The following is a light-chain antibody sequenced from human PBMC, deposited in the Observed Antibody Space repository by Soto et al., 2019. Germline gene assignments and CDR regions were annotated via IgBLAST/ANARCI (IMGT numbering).Light chain of an antibody. Sequence: QSVLTQPGSVSGSPGQSITISCTGTSSDVGGYNYVSWSRQHPGKAPKLLISEVSNRPSGVSNRFPGSKSGNTASLTISGLQADDEADYYCSSYPASGTRLFGAGRKGTVL. V-gene: IGLV2-14*03. CDR3: SSYPASGTRL. CDR1: SSDVGGYNY. J-gene: IGLJ1*01. CDR2: EVS.